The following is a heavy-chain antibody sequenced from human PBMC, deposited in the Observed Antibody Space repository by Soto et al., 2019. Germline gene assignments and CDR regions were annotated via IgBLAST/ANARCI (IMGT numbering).Heavy chain of an antibody. CDR2: INVYNGNT. V-gene: IGHV1-18*01. CDR3: ARGPDPTYFDY. CDR1: GYTFTNYG. J-gene: IGHJ4*02. Sequence: QVQLVQSGGEVEKPGASVKVSCKASGYTFTNYGINWVRQAPGLGLEWMGWINVYNGNTNYAQKFQARVTMTTDTAAKSVCMELRSLRSDETAVYYCARGPDPTYFDYWGQGTLVSVSS.